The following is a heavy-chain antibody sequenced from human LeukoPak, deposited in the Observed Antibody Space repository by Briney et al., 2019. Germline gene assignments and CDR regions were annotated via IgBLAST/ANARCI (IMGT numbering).Heavy chain of an antibody. Sequence: PSASVKVSCKASGYTFTGYYMHWVRQAPGQGLEWMGWINPNSGGTNYAQKFQGRVTMTRDTSISTAYMELSRLRSDDTAVYYCARELGGAVAGTGYFDYWGQGTLVTVSS. CDR1: GYTFTGYY. D-gene: IGHD6-19*01. CDR3: ARELGGAVAGTGYFDY. CDR2: INPNSGGT. J-gene: IGHJ4*02. V-gene: IGHV1-2*02.